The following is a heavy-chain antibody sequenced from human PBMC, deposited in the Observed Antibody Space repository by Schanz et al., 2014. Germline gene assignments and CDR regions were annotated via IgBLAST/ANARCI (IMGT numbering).Heavy chain of an antibody. Sequence: QVQLVESGGGLVKPGGSLRLSCTASGFTFRDYQMTWIRQAPGKGLEWVSYITSGSAKFYADSVKGRFTISRDNAKNSLYLQMNSLRAEDTAVYYCAREKRRTEVVVDHWGQGTLDTVS. J-gene: IGHJ4*02. CDR3: AREKRRTEVVVDH. CDR1: GFTFRDYQ. CDR2: ITSGSAK. V-gene: IGHV3-11*01.